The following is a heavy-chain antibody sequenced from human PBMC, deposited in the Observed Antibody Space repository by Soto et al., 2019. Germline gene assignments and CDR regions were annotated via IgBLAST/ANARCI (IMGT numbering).Heavy chain of an antibody. J-gene: IGHJ4*02. CDR1: GFPFSSYA. CDR2: ISGSGGST. Sequence: GGSLRLSCAASGFPFSSYAMSWVRQAPGKGLEWVSAISGSGGSTYYADSVKGRFTISRDNSKNTLYLQMNSLRAEDTAVYYCAKDFWSGHNYFDYWGQGTLVTVSS. V-gene: IGHV3-23*01. D-gene: IGHD3-3*01. CDR3: AKDFWSGHNYFDY.